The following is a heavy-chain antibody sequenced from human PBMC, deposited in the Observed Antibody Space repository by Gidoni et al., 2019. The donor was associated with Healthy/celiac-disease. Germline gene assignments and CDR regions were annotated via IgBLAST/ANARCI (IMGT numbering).Heavy chain of an antibody. CDR1: VGSLSSYY. V-gene: IGHV4-59*01. Sequence: QVQLQESDPGLVKPSETLSLTCTVSVGSLSSYYWSWIRQPQGKGLEWIGYIYDLGSTNYNPSLKSRVTISVDTSKNQFSLKLSSVTAADTAVYYCAREGDSSSWYHFDYWGQGTLVTVSS. CDR3: AREGDSSSWYHFDY. J-gene: IGHJ4*02. CDR2: IYDLGST. D-gene: IGHD6-13*01.